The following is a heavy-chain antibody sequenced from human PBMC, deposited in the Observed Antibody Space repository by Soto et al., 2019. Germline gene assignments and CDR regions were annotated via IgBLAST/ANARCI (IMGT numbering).Heavy chain of an antibody. CDR1: GCTFSSYA. J-gene: IGHJ4*02. V-gene: IGHV3-23*01. CDR2: ISNSGGST. CDR3: ISLLTGTSGY. D-gene: IGHD2-2*01. Sequence: GSLRLSCAASGCTFSSYAMSWVRQAPGKGLEWASGISNSGGSTYYADSVKGRFTISRDNSSNTLYLPMNSLRAGDTAVYYAISLLTGTSGYWGQGALVTVSS.